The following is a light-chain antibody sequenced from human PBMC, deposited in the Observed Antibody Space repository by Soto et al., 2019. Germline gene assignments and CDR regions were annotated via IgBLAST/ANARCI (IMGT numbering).Light chain of an antibody. V-gene: IGKV1-5*03. J-gene: IGKJ1*01. CDR1: QSISIW. CDR3: QQYSDNWT. Sequence: DIQMTQSPSTLSASEGDRVTISCRASQSISIWLAWYHQKPATAPNLLIYKASTLQSGVPSRFSGSGSGTEFTLTISSLQPDDSATYYCQQYSDNWTFGQGTKVEIK. CDR2: KAS.